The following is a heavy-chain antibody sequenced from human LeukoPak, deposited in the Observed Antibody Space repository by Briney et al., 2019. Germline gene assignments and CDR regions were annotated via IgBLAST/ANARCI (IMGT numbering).Heavy chain of an antibody. J-gene: IGHJ5*02. CDR3: ARYATNGSGWYSWFDP. CDR2: IYHSGST. V-gene: IGHV4-38-2*01. CDR1: GYSISSGYY. Sequence: KPSETLSLTCGVSGYSISSGYYWGWIRQPPGKGLEWIGSIYHSGSTYYNPSLKSRVTISVDTSKNQFSLKLSSVTAADTAVYYCARYATNGSGWYSWFDPWGQGTLVTVSS. D-gene: IGHD6-19*01.